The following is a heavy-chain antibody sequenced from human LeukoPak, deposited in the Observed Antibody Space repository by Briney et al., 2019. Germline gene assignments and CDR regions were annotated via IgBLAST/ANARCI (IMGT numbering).Heavy chain of an antibody. V-gene: IGHV4-39*07. J-gene: IGHJ4*02. CDR1: GDSISSSNYY. Sequence: PSETLSLTCTVSGDSISSSNYYWGWIRQPPGKGLEWIGTIYYSGSTNYNPSLKSRVTISVDTSKNQFSLKLSSVTAADTAVYYCARGSRRYYYDSSGLRFHYWGQGTLVTVSS. CDR2: IYYSGST. D-gene: IGHD3-22*01. CDR3: ARGSRRYYYDSSGLRFHY.